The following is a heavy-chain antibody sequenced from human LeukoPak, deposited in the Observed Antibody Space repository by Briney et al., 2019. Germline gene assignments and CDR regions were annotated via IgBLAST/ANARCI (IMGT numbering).Heavy chain of an antibody. CDR3: ARVRGNYGGNSRFDY. D-gene: IGHD4-23*01. CDR2: INHSGST. CDR1: GGSFSGYY. J-gene: IGHJ4*02. Sequence: SETLSLTCAVYGGSFSGYYWSWIRQPPGKGLEWIGEINHSGSTNYNPSLKSRVTISVDTSKNQFSLKLSSVTAADTAVYYCARVRGNYGGNSRFDYWGQGTLVTVSS. V-gene: IGHV4-34*01.